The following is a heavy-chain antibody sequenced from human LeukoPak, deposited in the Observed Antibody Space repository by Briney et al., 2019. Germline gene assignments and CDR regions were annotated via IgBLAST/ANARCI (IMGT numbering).Heavy chain of an antibody. V-gene: IGHV3-11*04. CDR1: GGSISSGDYY. Sequence: LSLTCTVSGGSISSGDYYWSWIRQAPGKGLEWVSYISSSGSTIYYADSVKGRFTISRDNAKNSLYLQMNSLRAEDTAVYYCARAPPPLDCSSTSCPFDYWGQGTLVTVSS. J-gene: IGHJ4*02. CDR3: ARAPPPLDCSSTSCPFDY. D-gene: IGHD2-2*01. CDR2: ISSSGSTI.